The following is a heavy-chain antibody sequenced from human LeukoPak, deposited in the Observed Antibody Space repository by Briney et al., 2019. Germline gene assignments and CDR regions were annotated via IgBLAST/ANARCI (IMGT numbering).Heavy chain of an antibody. V-gene: IGHV4-34*01. Sequence: SETLSLTCAVYGGSFSGYYWSWIRQPPGKGLEWIGEINHSGSTNYNPSLKSRVTISVDTSKNQFSLKLSSVTAADTAVYYCARGKYDILTGFRPSDAFDIWGQGTMVTVSS. D-gene: IGHD3-9*01. J-gene: IGHJ3*02. CDR1: GGSFSGYY. CDR2: INHSGST. CDR3: ARGKYDILTGFRPSDAFDI.